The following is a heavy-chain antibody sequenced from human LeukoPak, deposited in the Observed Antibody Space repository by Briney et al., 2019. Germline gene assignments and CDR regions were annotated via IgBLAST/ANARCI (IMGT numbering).Heavy chain of an antibody. CDR1: GFTFSNYS. Sequence: PGGSLRLSFAASGFTFSNYSMNWVRQAPGKGLGWVSSISSSSSYIYYADSVKGRFTISRDNAKNSLYLQMNSLRAEDTAVYYCARTYDFWSGYPDYWGQGTLVTVSS. J-gene: IGHJ4*02. V-gene: IGHV3-21*01. CDR3: ARTYDFWSGYPDY. CDR2: ISSSSSYI. D-gene: IGHD3-3*01.